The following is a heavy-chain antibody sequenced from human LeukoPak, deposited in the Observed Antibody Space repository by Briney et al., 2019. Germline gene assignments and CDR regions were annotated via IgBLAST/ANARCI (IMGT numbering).Heavy chain of an antibody. CDR2: INHSGST. J-gene: IGHJ1*01. Sequence: SETLSLTCAVYGGSFSGYYWSWIRQPPGKGLEWIGEINHSGSTNYNPSLKSRVTISVDTSKNQFSLKLSSVTAADTAVYYCARGGVGNYYDSSGKRYFQHWGQGTLDTVSS. CDR1: GGSFSGYY. D-gene: IGHD3-22*01. V-gene: IGHV4-34*01. CDR3: ARGGVGNYYDSSGKRYFQH.